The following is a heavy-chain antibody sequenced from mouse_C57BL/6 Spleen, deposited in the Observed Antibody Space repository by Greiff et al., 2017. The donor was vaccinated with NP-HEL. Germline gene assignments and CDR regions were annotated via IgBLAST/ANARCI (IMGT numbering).Heavy chain of an antibody. V-gene: IGHV1-55*01. CDR1: GYTFTSYW. CDR2: IYPGSGST. CDR3: ARWKYDYDPWLAY. J-gene: IGHJ3*01. Sequence: QVQLQQPGAELVKPGASVKMSCKASGYTFTSYWITWVKQRPGQGLEWIGDIYPGSGSTNYNEKFKSKATLTVDTSSSTAYMQLSSLTSEDSAVYYCARWKYDYDPWLAYWGQGTLVTVSA. D-gene: IGHD2-4*01.